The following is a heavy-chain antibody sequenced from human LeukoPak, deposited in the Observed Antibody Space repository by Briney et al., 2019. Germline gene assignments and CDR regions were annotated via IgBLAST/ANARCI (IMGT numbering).Heavy chain of an antibody. J-gene: IGHJ2*01. V-gene: IGHV1-3*01. Sequence: GASVKVSCKASGYTFTGYYMHWVRQAPGQSLEWMGWINAESHKTKSAQKFQTRLSITTDTSASTVYMELSSLTSEDMAVYYCARGAAGSHYWFFDLWGRGTLLTVSS. CDR3: ARGAAGSHYWFFDL. CDR2: INAESHKT. D-gene: IGHD3-16*01. CDR1: GYTFTGYY.